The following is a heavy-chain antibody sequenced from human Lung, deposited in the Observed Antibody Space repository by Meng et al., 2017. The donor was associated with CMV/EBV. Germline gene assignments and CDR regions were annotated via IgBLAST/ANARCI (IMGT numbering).Heavy chain of an antibody. J-gene: IGHJ6*02. Sequence: SVXVSXXASGYTFTNYDINWVRQATGHGPEWMGWVNPNSGNTGYAQRFQGRVTMTRDTSTRTAYMELSSLRSDDTAVYYCARAWVLVTPVGGPPGVAPVVDHYGMDVWGQGTXVTVSS. CDR1: GYTFTNYD. V-gene: IGHV1-8*01. CDR2: VNPNSGNT. D-gene: IGHD6-13*01. CDR3: ARAWVLVTPVGGPPGVAPVVDHYGMDV.